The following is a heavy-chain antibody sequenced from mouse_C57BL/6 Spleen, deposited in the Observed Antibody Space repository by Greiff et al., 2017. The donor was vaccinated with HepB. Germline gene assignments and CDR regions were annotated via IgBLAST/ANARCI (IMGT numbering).Heavy chain of an antibody. CDR3: TTLIYDDYDVDMDD. Sequence: EVQLVESGAELVRPGASVKLSCTASGFNIKDDYMHWVKQRPEQGLEWIGWISPENGDYEYASKFQVKATITADTSSNTAYLQLSSLTSEDTAVYYCTTLIYDDYDVDMDDWGQGTSVTISS. CDR1: GFNIKDDY. D-gene: IGHD2-4*01. V-gene: IGHV14-4*01. CDR2: ISPENGDY. J-gene: IGHJ4*01.